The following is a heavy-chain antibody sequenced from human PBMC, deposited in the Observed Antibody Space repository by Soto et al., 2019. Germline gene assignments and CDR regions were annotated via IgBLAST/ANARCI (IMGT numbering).Heavy chain of an antibody. CDR1: GGSISSYY. V-gene: IGHV4-59*01. J-gene: IGHJ3*02. Sequence: SETLSLTCTVSGGSISSYYWSWIRQPPGKGLEWIGYIYYSGSTNYNPSLKSRVTISVDTSKNQFSLKLSSVTAADTAVYYCARAHGGVVVPAARDNAFDIWGQGTMVTVSS. CDR2: IYYSGST. D-gene: IGHD2-2*01. CDR3: ARAHGGVVVPAARDNAFDI.